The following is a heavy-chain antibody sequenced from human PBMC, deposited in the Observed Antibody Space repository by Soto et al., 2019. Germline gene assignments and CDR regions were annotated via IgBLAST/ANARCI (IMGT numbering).Heavy chain of an antibody. J-gene: IGHJ6*02. D-gene: IGHD3-3*01. V-gene: IGHV4-59*11. CDR3: ARELMRYDFWSGYSGPYYGMDV. Sequence: SETLSLTCTVSGGSISSHYGSWIRQPPGKGLEWIGYIYYSGSTNYNPSLKSRVTISVDTSKNQFSLKLSSVTAADTAVYYCARELMRYDFWSGYSGPYYGMDVWGQGTTVTVSS. CDR2: IYYSGST. CDR1: GGSISSHY.